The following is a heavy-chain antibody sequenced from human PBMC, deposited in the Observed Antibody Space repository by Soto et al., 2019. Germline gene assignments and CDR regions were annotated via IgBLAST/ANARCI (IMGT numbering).Heavy chain of an antibody. CDR3: ARTSSRWAYQLIRQPLGY. CDR2: ISAYNGNT. CDR1: GYTFTSYG. Sequence: ASVKVSCKASGYTFTSYGISWVRQAPGQGLEWMGWISAYNGNTNYAQKLQGRVTMTTDTSTSTAYMELRSLRSDDTAVYYCARTSSRWAYQLIRQPLGYWGQGTLVTVSS. V-gene: IGHV1-18*04. J-gene: IGHJ4*02. D-gene: IGHD2-2*01.